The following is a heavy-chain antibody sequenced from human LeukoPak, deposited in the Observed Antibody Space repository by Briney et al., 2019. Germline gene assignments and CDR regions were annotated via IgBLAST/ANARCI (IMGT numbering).Heavy chain of an antibody. V-gene: IGHV4-59*01. D-gene: IGHD5-18*01. CDR1: GGSISSYY. CDR3: ARDRGYSYGKYYGMDV. J-gene: IGHJ6*02. Sequence: SETLSLTCTVSGGSISSYYWSWIRQPPGKGLEWIGYIYYSGSTNYNPSLKSRVTISVDTSKNQFSLKLSSVTAADTAVYYCARDRGYSYGKYYGMDVWGQGTTVTVSS. CDR2: IYYSGST.